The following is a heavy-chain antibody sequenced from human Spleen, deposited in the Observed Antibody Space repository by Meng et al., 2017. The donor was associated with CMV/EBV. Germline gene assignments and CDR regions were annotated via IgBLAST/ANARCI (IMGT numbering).Heavy chain of an antibody. CDR1: GYSFANYY. J-gene: IGHJ3*02. CDR2: MYPDDSDT. V-gene: IGHV5-51*01. CDR3: ARLRFVPSAFDAFDI. D-gene: IGHD3-3*01. Sequence: KVSCKASGYSFANYYIAWVRQMPGKGLEWMGIMYPDDSDTRYSPSFQGQVTISADKSINTAYLQWNRLKASDTAMYYCARLRFVPSAFDAFDIWGQGTKVTVSS.